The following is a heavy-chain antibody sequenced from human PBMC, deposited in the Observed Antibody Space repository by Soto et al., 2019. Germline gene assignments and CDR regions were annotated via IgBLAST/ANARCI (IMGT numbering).Heavy chain of an antibody. CDR2: IYPGDSDT. Sequence: GESPKISCKGSGYSFTSYWIGWVRQMPGKGLEWMGIIYPGDSDTRYSPSFQGQVTISADKSISTAYLQWSSLKASDTAMYYCARASYDYIWGSFMDYWGQGTLVTVSS. V-gene: IGHV5-51*01. CDR1: GYSFTSYW. CDR3: ARASYDYIWGSFMDY. J-gene: IGHJ4*02. D-gene: IGHD3-16*01.